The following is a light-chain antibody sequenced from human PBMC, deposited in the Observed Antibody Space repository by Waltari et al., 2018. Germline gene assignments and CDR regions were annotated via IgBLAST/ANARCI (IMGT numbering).Light chain of an antibody. J-gene: IGKJ5*01. V-gene: IGKV4-1*01. CDR1: QSVLYNSYNNDF. CDR3: QQYSSTPLT. Sequence: IVLTQSPASLALPLGESATINCKSTQSVLYNSYNNDFLAWYQTKPGQAPKLLIYCASTRESGVPDRFSGSGSGTDFTLTISSLQAEDVAVYYCQQYSSTPLTFGQGTRLEIK. CDR2: CAS.